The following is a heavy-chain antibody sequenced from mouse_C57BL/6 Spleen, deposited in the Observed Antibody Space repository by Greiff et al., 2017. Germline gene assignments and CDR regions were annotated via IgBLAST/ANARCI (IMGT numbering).Heavy chain of an antibody. V-gene: IGHV5-16*01. CDR2: FNFDGSSP. CDR1: GFTFSDYY. D-gene: IGHD2-4*01. CDR3: ARDHEYDEGYYWYFDV. J-gene: IGHJ1*03. Sequence: EVQVVESEGGLVQLGSSMKLSCTASGFTFSDYYMAWFRQVPEKGLEWFATFNFDGSSPYSLDPLKSRFIISRDNAKNILYLQMNRLKSKDTATYYCARDHEYDEGYYWYFDVWGTGTTVTVSS.